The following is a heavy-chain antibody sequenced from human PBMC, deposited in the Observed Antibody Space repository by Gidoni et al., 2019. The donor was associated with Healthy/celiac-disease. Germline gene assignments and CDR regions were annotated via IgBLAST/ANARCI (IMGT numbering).Heavy chain of an antibody. J-gene: IGHJ4*02. Sequence: EVQLVESGGGLVQPGGSLRLSCAASGFPVSSNYMSWVRQAPGKGLEWVSVIYSGGSTYYADSVKGRFTISRDNSKNTLYLQMNSLRAEDTAVYYCARGACSGGSCYSGDWGQGTLVTVSS. V-gene: IGHV3-66*01. D-gene: IGHD2-15*01. CDR3: ARGACSGGSCYSGD. CDR1: GFPVSSNY. CDR2: IYSGGST.